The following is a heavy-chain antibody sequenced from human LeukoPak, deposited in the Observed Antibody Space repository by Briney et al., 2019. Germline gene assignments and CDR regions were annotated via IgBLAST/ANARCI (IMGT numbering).Heavy chain of an antibody. CDR3: ARHSGSYDSPFDY. J-gene: IGHJ4*02. Sequence: ASVKISCKASGYTFTGYCMHWVRQAPGQGLEWMGWINPKSGGTNYAQKFQGRVTMTRDTSISTTYMELSRLRSDDTAVYYCARHSGSYDSPFDYWGQGTLVTVSS. V-gene: IGHV1-2*02. CDR2: INPKSGGT. CDR1: GYTFTGYC. D-gene: IGHD1-26*01.